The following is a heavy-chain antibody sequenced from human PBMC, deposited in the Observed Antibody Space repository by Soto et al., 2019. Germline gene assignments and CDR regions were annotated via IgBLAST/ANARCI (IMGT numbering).Heavy chain of an antibody. Sequence: GGSLRLSCAASGFTFSSYSMNWVRQAPGKGLEWVSYISSSSSTIYYADSVKGRFTISRDNAKNSLYLQMNSLRAEDTAVYYCAAYCGGDCYYAFVDYWGQGTLVTVSS. J-gene: IGHJ4*02. CDR1: GFTFSSYS. D-gene: IGHD2-21*01. CDR2: ISSSSSTI. V-gene: IGHV3-48*01. CDR3: AAYCGGDCYYAFVDY.